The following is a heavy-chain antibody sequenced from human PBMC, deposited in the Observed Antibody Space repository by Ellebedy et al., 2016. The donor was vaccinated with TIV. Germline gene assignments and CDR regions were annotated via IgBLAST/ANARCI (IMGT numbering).Heavy chain of an antibody. Sequence: GESLKISCAASGFTFSSYDMHWVRQRTGKGLEWVSAIGTAGDTYYPGSVKGRFTISRENAKNSLYLQMNSLRAGDTAVYYCARATEGLDYWGQGTLVTVSS. CDR1: GFTFSSYD. CDR2: IGTAGDT. J-gene: IGHJ4*02. V-gene: IGHV3-13*01. D-gene: IGHD1-14*01. CDR3: ARATEGLDY.